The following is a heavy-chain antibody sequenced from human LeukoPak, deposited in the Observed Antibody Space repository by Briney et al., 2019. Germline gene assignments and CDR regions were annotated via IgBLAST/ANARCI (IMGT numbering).Heavy chain of an antibody. J-gene: IGHJ4*02. CDR1: GFTFSSYG. D-gene: IGHD3-9*01. Sequence: GGSLRLSCAASGFTFSSYGMNWVRQAPGKGLEWVSSISSSSSYIYYADSVKGRFTISRDNAKNSLYLQMNSLRAEDTAVYYCARERYDILTGPFFDYWGQGTLVTVSS. CDR3: ARERYDILTGPFFDY. CDR2: ISSSSSYI. V-gene: IGHV3-21*01.